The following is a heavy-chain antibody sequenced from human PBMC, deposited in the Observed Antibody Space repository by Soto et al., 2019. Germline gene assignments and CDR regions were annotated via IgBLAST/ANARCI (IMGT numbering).Heavy chain of an antibody. CDR2: IIPIFGTA. Sequence: QVQLVQSGAEVKKPGSSVKVSCKASGGTFSSYAISWVRQAPGQGLEWMGGIIPIFGTANYAQKFKGRVTITADESTSTAYMELSSLRSEDTAVYYCARGRYYGSGSRTDYYYYYGMDVWGQGTTVTVSS. CDR1: GGTFSSYA. J-gene: IGHJ6*02. CDR3: ARGRYYGSGSRTDYYYYYGMDV. V-gene: IGHV1-69*12. D-gene: IGHD3-10*01.